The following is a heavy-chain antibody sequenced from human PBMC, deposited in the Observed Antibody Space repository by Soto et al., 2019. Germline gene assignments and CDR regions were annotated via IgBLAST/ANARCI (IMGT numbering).Heavy chain of an antibody. V-gene: IGHV3-30*18. J-gene: IGHJ6*02. CDR3: EKVRVKDYYYYVMDV. Sequence: PGGSLRLSCAASGFTFSSYGMHWVRQAPGKGLEWVAVISSDGTSRFYADSVKGRFTISRDNSKNTLYLQMNSLRAEDTAMYYCEKVRVKDYYYYVMDVWGQGTTVTVSS. CDR1: GFTFSSYG. CDR2: ISSDGTSR.